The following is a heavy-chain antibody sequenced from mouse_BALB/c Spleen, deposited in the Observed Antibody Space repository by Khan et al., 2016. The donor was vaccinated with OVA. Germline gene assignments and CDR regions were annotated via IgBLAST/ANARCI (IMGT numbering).Heavy chain of an antibody. CDR2: INPSNGYT. Sequence: VQLQQSGAELARPGASVKMSCKASDYTFTSYTIHWIKKRPGQGLEWIGYINPSNGYTNYNQKFKDKATLTTDKSSTTAYLQLSSLTSDDSAVYNCVRDGADHRNDGWFAYWGQGTLVTVSA. J-gene: IGHJ3*01. CDR1: DYTFTSYT. CDR3: VRDGADHRNDGWFAY. V-gene: IGHV1-4*01. D-gene: IGHD2-14*01.